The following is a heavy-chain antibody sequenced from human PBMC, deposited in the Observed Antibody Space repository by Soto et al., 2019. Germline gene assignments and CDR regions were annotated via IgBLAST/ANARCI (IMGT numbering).Heavy chain of an antibody. CDR1: GGSFRGFC. Sequence: NLCLPSGVVGGSFRGFCCRRIRQPPGTGLEWIGEINHSGSTNYNPSLKSRVTISVDTSKNQFSLKLTSVTAADTAVYYCARDKITGLFDYWGQGALVTVS. CDR3: ARDKITGLFDY. J-gene: IGHJ4*02. D-gene: IGHD2-8*02. V-gene: IGHV4-34*01. CDR2: INHSGST.